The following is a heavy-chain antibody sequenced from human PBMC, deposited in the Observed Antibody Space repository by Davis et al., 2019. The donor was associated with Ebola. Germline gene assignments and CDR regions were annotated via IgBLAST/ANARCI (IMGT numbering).Heavy chain of an antibody. J-gene: IGHJ6*04. CDR2: ISYDGSNK. D-gene: IGHD6-19*01. CDR3: ARVPKSSGWYDGMDV. CDR1: GFTFSSYA. Sequence: GGSLRLSCAASGFTFSSYAMHWVRQAPGKGLEWVAVISYDGSNKYYADSLMGRFTISRDNSRNTLYLQMNSLRAEDTAVYYCARVPKSSGWYDGMDVWGKGTTVTVSS. V-gene: IGHV3-30*04.